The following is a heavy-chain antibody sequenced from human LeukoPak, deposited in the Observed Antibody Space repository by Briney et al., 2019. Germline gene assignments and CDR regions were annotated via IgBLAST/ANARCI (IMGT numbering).Heavy chain of an antibody. D-gene: IGHD5-18*01. CDR3: ARLYSYGCYFDY. J-gene: IGHJ4*02. CDR2: INPNSGGI. CDR1: GYTFTDYY. Sequence: ASVKVSCKASGYTFTDYYIHWVRQAPGQGLEWMGWINPNSGGINYAQKFQGRVTMTRDTSITTAYMELSRLRSDDTAVYYCARLYSYGCYFDYWGQGTLVIVSS. V-gene: IGHV1-2*02.